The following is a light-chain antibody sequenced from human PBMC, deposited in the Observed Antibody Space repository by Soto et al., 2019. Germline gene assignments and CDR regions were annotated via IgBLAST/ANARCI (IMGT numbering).Light chain of an antibody. Sequence: EIVLTQSPGTLSLSPGERATLSCRASQSVSSSYLAWYQQKPGQAPRLLMYGASSRATGIPDRFSGSGSGTDFTLTISRLEPEDFAVYYCQQYGSSSWTFGQGTKVDI. V-gene: IGKV3-20*01. J-gene: IGKJ1*01. CDR3: QQYGSSSWT. CDR1: QSVSSSY. CDR2: GAS.